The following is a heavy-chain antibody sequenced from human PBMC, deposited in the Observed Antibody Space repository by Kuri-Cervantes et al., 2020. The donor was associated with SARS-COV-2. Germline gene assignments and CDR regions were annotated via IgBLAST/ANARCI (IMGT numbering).Heavy chain of an antibody. CDR2: VRSKAYGGIT. J-gene: IGHJ4*02. Sequence: GESLKISCAASGFTFSSCAMSWVRQAPGKGLEWVGFVRSKAYGGITEYAASVKGRFTISRDDSKSIPYLQMNSLKTEDTAVYYCARDVKSLLHPFYCFDYWGQGTLVTVSS. V-gene: IGHV3-49*04. CDR3: ARDVKSLLHPFYCFDY. D-gene: IGHD1-26*01. CDR1: GFTFSSCA.